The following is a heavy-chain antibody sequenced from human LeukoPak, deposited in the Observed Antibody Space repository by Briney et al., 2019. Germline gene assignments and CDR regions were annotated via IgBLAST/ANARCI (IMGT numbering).Heavy chain of an antibody. D-gene: IGHD3-9*01. CDR1: GGSINSNSHH. CDR3: ARRGDILTDYAFDY. Sequence: PSETLSLTCSVSGGSINSNSHHWDWIRQAPGKGLEWIGNIYYSGTTSYNPSLKSRVTISVDTSKNQFSLRLNSVTAADTAGYYCARRGDILTDYAFDYWGQGTLVSVSS. J-gene: IGHJ4*02. V-gene: IGHV4-39*01. CDR2: IYYSGTT.